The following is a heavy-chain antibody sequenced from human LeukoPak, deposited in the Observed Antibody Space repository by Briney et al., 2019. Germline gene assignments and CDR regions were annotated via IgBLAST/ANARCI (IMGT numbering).Heavy chain of an antibody. V-gene: IGHV1-18*01. Sequence: RASVKVSCKASGYTFTSYGISWVRQAPGQGLEWMGWISAYNGNTNYAQKLQGRVTMTTDTSTSTAYMELRSLRSDDTAMYHCATRYYYDSSGYNDYYYYGMDVWGQGTTVTVSS. CDR3: ATRYYYDSSGYNDYYYYGMDV. CDR2: ISAYNGNT. J-gene: IGHJ6*02. CDR1: GYTFTSYG. D-gene: IGHD3-22*01.